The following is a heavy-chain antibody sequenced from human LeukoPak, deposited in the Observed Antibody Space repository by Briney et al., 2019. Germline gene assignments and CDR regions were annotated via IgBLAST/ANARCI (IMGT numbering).Heavy chain of an antibody. CDR3: ARGQFDSSGYYYGFDY. D-gene: IGHD3-22*01. CDR1: GGSISSYY. Sequence: SETLSLTCSVSGGSISSYYWSWIRQPPGKGLEWIGFIYYSGSTNYNPSLKSRVTMSVDTSKSQFSLKLSSVTAADTAVYCCARGQFDSSGYYYGFDYWGQGTLVTASS. V-gene: IGHV4-59*01. J-gene: IGHJ4*02. CDR2: IYYSGST.